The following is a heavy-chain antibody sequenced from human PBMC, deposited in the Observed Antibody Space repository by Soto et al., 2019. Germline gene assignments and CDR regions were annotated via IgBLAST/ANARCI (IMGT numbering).Heavy chain of an antibody. CDR1: GYTLTSYG. Sequence: GASVKVSCKASGYTLTSYGISWVRQAPGQGLEWMGWISAYNGNTNYAQKLQGRVTMTTDTSTSTAYMELRSLRSDDTAVYYCARVKEEIPNYYYYGMDVWGQGTTVTVSS. CDR2: ISAYNGNT. V-gene: IGHV1-18*04. J-gene: IGHJ6*02. CDR3: ARVKEEIPNYYYYGMDV.